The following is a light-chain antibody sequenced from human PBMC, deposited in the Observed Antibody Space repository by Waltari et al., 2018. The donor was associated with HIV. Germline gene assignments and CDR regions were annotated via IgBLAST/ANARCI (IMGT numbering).Light chain of an antibody. CDR2: EDN. Sequence: SYELTQPPSVSVSPGQTANISCSGDKLGDKYSCWYQQKPGQSPVLVIYEDNKRPSGIPERFSGSNSGNTATLTISGTQAMDEADYYCQAWDRSTALYVFGTGTKVTVL. V-gene: IGLV3-1*01. CDR1: KLGDKY. CDR3: QAWDRSTALYV. J-gene: IGLJ1*01.